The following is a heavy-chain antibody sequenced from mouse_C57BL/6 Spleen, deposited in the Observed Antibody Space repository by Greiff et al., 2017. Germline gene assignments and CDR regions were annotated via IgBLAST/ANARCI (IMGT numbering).Heavy chain of an antibody. J-gene: IGHJ2*01. Sequence: EVQLQQSGPGLVKPSQSLSLTCSVTGYSITSGYYWNWIRQFPGNKLEWMGYISYDGSNNYNPSLKNRISITRDTSKNQFFLKLNSVTTEDTATYYCARASIYYGYDGNYFDYWGQGTTLTVSS. D-gene: IGHD2-2*01. V-gene: IGHV3-6*01. CDR3: ARASIYYGYDGNYFDY. CDR1: GYSITSGYY. CDR2: ISYDGSN.